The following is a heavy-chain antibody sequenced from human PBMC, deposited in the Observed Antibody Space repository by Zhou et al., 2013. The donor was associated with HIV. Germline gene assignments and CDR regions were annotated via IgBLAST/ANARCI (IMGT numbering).Heavy chain of an antibody. CDR3: ARSETSSWYAGGPTPHYYFDY. J-gene: IGHJ4*02. D-gene: IGHD6-13*01. V-gene: IGHV1-69*12. CDR1: GGSFSSYA. Sequence: QVQLVQSGAEVKKPGSSVKVSCQASGGSFSSYAIAWVRQAPGQGLEWMGGIIPIFGTKNYAQKFQGRVTITADESTTTAYMDVSSLRSEDTAVYYCARSETSSWYAGGPTPHYYFDYWGQGTLITVSS. CDR2: IIPIFGTK.